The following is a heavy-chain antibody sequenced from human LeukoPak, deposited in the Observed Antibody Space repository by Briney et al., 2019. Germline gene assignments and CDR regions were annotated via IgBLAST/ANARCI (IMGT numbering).Heavy chain of an antibody. CDR1: GFTVSSNY. CDR2: IYSGGST. CDR3: AKDLTRLYYYGSGSYYMRGDY. D-gene: IGHD3-10*01. J-gene: IGHJ4*02. Sequence: GGSLRLSCAASGFTVSSNYMSWVRQAPGKGLEWVSVIYSGGSTYYADSVKGRFTISRDNSKNTLYLQMNSLRAEDTAIYYCAKDLTRLYYYGSGSYYMRGDYWGQGTLVTVSS. V-gene: IGHV3-53*05.